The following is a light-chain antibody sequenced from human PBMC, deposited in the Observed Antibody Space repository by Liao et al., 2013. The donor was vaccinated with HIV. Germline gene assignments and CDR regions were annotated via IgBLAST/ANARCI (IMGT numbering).Light chain of an antibody. Sequence: SDELTQPSSVSVSPGQTASIACSGDELRDKYASWYQQRPGQSPVLVIYQDTKRPSGIPDRFSGSTSGNTATLTISRVEAGDEADYYCQVWDSNSDHPYVFGTGTKVTVL. CDR1: ELRDKY. CDR2: QDT. V-gene: IGLV3-1*01. CDR3: QVWDSNSDHPYV. J-gene: IGLJ1*01.